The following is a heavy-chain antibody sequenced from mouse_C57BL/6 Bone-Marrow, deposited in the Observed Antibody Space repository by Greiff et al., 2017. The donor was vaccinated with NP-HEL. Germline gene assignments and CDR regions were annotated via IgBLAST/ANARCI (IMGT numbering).Heavy chain of an antibody. V-gene: IGHV1-9*01. CDR1: GFTFTGYW. J-gene: IGHJ1*03. CDR2: ILPGSGGT. CDR3: ASKGYGSSGYWYFEV. Sequence: VLLLESGAELVKPGASVKLSCKATGFTFTGYWIDWVKQRPGHGLEWIGEILPGSGGTNYNEQFKGKATFTADTSSNKAYMQLSSLTTEDSATDYCASKGYGSSGYWYFEVWGTGTTVTVAS. D-gene: IGHD1-1*01.